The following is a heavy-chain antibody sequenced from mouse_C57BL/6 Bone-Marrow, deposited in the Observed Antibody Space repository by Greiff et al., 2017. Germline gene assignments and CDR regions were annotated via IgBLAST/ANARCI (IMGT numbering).Heavy chain of an antibody. CDR1: GYTFTSYW. V-gene: IGHV1-80*01. J-gene: IGHJ1*03. D-gene: IGHD1-1*01. CDR3: AREIYYYGSRYFDV. Sequence: QVQLQQPGAELVRPGTSVKLSCKASGYTFTSYWMHWVKQRPGKGLEWIGQIYPGDGDTNYNGKFKGKATLTADKSSSTAYMQLSSLTSEDSAVYFCAREIYYYGSRYFDVWGTGTTVTVSS. CDR2: IYPGDGDT.